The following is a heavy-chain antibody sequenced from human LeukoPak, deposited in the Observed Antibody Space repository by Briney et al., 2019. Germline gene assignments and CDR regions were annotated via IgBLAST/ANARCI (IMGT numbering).Heavy chain of an antibody. CDR2: ISDTGGRT. CDR1: GLTLSNHG. V-gene: IGHV3-23*01. J-gene: IGHJ4*02. CDR3: AKRGVVMRVIVVRFHKEAYYFDS. Sequence: GGSLRLSCAVSGLTLSNHGMSWVRQAPGKGLEWVAGISDTGGRTNYADSVKGRFNISRDNPKNTLFLQMNSLRAEGTAVYFCAKRGVVMRVIVVRFHKEAYYFDSGGREPWSPSPQ. D-gene: IGHD3-22*01.